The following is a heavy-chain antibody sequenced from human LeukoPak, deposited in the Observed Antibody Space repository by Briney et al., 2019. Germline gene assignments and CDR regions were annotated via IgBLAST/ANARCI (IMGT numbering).Heavy chain of an antibody. D-gene: IGHD3-22*01. Sequence: ASVKVSCKASGYTFTSYYMHWVRQAPGQGLEWMGIINPSGGSTSYAQKFQGRVTITRDMSTSTVYMELSSLRSEATAVSYCARSGIVVHWFDPWGQGTLVTVSS. CDR1: GYTFTSYY. CDR3: ARSGIVVHWFDP. CDR2: INPSGGST. V-gene: IGHV1-46*01. J-gene: IGHJ5*02.